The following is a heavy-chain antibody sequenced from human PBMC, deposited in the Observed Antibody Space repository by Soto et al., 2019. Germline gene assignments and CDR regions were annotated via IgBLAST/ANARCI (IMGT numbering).Heavy chain of an antibody. CDR3: ARDISGGGYNWFDP. V-gene: IGHV1-18*01. Sequence: VQLVQSGPEVKNPGASVKVSCKASGYTFTSYGLTWVRQAPGQGLEWMGWISAYNGDTNYAQNLQGRVTMTTDTSTRPAYMGLRSLRSDDTAVYYCARDISGGGYNWFDPWGQGTLVTVSS. J-gene: IGHJ5*02. D-gene: IGHD3-10*01. CDR2: ISAYNGDT. CDR1: GYTFTSYG.